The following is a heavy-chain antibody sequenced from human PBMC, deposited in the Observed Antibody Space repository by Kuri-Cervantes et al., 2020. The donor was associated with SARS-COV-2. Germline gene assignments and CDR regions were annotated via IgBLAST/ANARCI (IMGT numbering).Heavy chain of an antibody. CDR3: ARESNYSHYYGTEV. CDR1: GGSISTYY. V-gene: IGHV4-59*01. Sequence: GSLRLSCTVSGGSISTYYWSWIRQPPGKGLEWIGYIYYSGSTTYNPSLKSRVTISVDTSKNQFSLELDSVTAADTAVYYCARESNYSHYYGTEVWGQGTTVTSP. J-gene: IGHJ6*02. CDR2: IYYSGST.